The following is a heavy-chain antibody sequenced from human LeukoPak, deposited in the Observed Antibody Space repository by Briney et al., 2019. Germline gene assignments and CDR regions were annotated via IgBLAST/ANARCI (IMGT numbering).Heavy chain of an antibody. Sequence: ASVKVSCKASGGTFNVFSWVRQAPGKGLEWMGRISPIIGVRDYAQMFRGRVTITADKYTSTAYLELNSLRSEDTAVYYCARGYSTKPWWFDPWGQGTLVTVSS. J-gene: IGHJ5*02. CDR3: ARGYSTKPWWFDP. V-gene: IGHV1-69*04. CDR1: GGTFNV. D-gene: IGHD6-13*01. CDR2: ISPIIGVR.